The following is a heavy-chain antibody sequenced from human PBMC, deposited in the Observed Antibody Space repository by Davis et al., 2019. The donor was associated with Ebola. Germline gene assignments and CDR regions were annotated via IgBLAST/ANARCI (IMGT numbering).Heavy chain of an antibody. CDR1: RFSFSEYT. CDR3: ANYLEYAPAY. D-gene: IGHD1-1*01. J-gene: IGHJ4*02. V-gene: IGHV3-23*01. Sequence: GESLKISCAASRFSFSEYTMTWVRQAPGRGLEWVSDVSGSGKTIHYADSVKGRFTISRDNSKNTLYLHLTSLRVEDTDVYYCANYLEYAPAYWGQGTLLTVSS. CDR2: VSGSGKTI.